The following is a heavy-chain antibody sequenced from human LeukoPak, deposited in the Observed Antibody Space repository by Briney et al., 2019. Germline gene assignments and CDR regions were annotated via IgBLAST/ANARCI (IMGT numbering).Heavy chain of an antibody. CDR1: GFTFSSCA. Sequence: GGSLRLSCAASGFTFSSCAMSWVRQAPGKGLEWVSAISGSGGSTYYADSVKGRFTISRDNSKNTLYLQMNSLRAEDTAVYYCAKALWFGELLYFDYWGQGTLVTVSS. J-gene: IGHJ4*02. CDR3: AKALWFGELLYFDY. CDR2: ISGSGGST. V-gene: IGHV3-23*01. D-gene: IGHD3-10*01.